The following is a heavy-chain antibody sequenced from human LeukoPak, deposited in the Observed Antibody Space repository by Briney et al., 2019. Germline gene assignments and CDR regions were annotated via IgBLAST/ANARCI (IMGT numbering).Heavy chain of an antibody. V-gene: IGHV1-69*13. CDR1: GGTFSSYT. CDR2: IIPIFGTA. D-gene: IGHD3-3*01. Sequence: SVKVSCKASGGTFSSYTISWVRQAPGQGLEWMGRIIPIFGTANYAQKFQGRVTITADESTSTAYMELSSLRSEDTAVYYCARPQYYDFWSGYCPFDYWGQGTLVTVSS. J-gene: IGHJ4*02. CDR3: ARPQYYDFWSGYCPFDY.